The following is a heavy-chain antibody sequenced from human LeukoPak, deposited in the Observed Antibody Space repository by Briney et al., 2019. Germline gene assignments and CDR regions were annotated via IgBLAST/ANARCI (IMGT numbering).Heavy chain of an antibody. J-gene: IGHJ4*02. CDR3: ARRQNYYDSSGYFQYYFDY. CDR2: IYYSGST. D-gene: IGHD3-22*01. CDR1: GGSISSSSYY. V-gene: IGHV4-39*01. Sequence: PSETLSLTCTVSGGSISSSSYYWGWIRQPPGQGLEWIGSIYYSGSTYYNPSLKSRVTISVDTSKNQFSLKLSSVTAADTAVYYCARRQNYYDSSGYFQYYFDYWGQGTLVTVSS.